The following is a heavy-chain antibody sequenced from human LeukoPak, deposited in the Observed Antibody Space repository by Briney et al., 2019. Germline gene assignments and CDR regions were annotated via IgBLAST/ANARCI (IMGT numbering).Heavy chain of an antibody. J-gene: IGHJ4*02. Sequence: SVKVSCKASGGTFSSYAISWVRQAPGQGLEWMGGIIPIFGTANYAQKFQGRVTITADESASTAYMELSSLRSEDTAVYYCARNYYDSSGYYSGLDYWGQGTLVTVSS. CDR2: IIPIFGTA. V-gene: IGHV1-69*13. CDR3: ARNYYDSSGYYSGLDY. D-gene: IGHD3-22*01. CDR1: GGTFSSYA.